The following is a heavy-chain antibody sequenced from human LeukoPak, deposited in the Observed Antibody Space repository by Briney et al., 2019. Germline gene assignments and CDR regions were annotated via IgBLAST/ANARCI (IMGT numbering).Heavy chain of an antibody. CDR1: GGSISSGDYY. CDR2: IYYSGST. Sequence: RPSETLSLTCTVSGGSISSGDYYWSWIRQPPGKGLEWIGYIYYSGSTYYNPSPKSRVTISVDTSKNQFSLKLSSVTAADTAVYYCARGSYDILTGYLNWFDPWGQGTLVTVSS. CDR3: ARGSYDILTGYLNWFDP. D-gene: IGHD3-9*01. J-gene: IGHJ5*02. V-gene: IGHV4-30-4*01.